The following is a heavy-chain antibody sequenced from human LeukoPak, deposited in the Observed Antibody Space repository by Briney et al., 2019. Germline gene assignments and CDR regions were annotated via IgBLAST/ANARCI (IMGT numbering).Heavy chain of an antibody. CDR1: GGSISSYY. D-gene: IGHD2-2*01. Sequence: PSETLSLTCTVSGGSISSYYWSWLRQPAGKGLEWIGRIYTSGSTNYNPSLKSRVTMSVDTSKNQFSLKLSSVTAADTAVYYCARGYCRSPSCYPSDYWGQGTLVTVSS. CDR2: IYTSGST. V-gene: IGHV4-4*07. J-gene: IGHJ4*02. CDR3: ARGYCRSPSCYPSDY.